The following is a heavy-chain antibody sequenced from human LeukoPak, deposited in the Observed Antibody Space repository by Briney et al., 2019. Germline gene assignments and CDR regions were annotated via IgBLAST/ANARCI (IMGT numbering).Heavy chain of an antibody. D-gene: IGHD3-22*01. V-gene: IGHV3-48*03. CDR2: ISSSGSTI. Sequence: AGGSLRLSCAASGFTFTSYNMAWVRQSPGKGLEWVSYISSSGSTIYYADSVKGRFTISRDNAKNSLYLQMNSLRAEDTAVYYCARNGYYYDSSGYYFDYWGQGTLVTVSS. CDR1: GFTFTSYN. CDR3: ARNGYYYDSSGYYFDY. J-gene: IGHJ4*02.